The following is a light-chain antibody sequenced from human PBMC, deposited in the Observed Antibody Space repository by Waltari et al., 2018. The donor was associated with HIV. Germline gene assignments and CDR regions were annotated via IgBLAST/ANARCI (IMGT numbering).Light chain of an antibody. J-gene: IGLJ2*01. V-gene: IGLV2-8*01. CDR1: SSDVGGYNY. CDR3: SSYAGSNNVV. CDR2: GVN. Sequence: QSALTQPPSASGSPGQSVTISCTGTSSDVGGYNYVSWYQQHPSKAPKRMIYGVNKRPSGVPDRFSGSKPGNTASLTVSGLQAEDEAEYYCSSYAGSNNVVFGGGTKLTVL.